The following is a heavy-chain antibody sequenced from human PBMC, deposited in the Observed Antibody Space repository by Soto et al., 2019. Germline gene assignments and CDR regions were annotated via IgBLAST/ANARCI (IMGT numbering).Heavy chain of an antibody. J-gene: IGHJ5*01. CDR2: IYRSGST. D-gene: IGHD3-16*01. CDR1: GASLTSGRYY. CDR3: ARWKYSYADLPGDWFDS. V-gene: IGHV4-61*01. Sequence: SETLSLTCTVSGASLTSGRYYLRWVRRPPGKGLEWIAYIYRSGSTNYNPSLKSRATISVDTSKNQFSLRLTSVTPADTAMYYCARWKYSYADLPGDWFDSWGQGTLVTVSS.